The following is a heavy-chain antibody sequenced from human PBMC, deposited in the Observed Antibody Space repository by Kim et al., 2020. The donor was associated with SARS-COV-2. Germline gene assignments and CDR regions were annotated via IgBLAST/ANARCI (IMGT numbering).Heavy chain of an antibody. Sequence: GGSLRLSCAASGFTFSTYGMHWVRQAPGKGLEWVAVMSYDGSNKYYADSVKGRFTISRDNSKNTLYLQMNSLRADDTAVCFCAKDPKRSGSGRLAYGMDVWGQGTTVTVSS. CDR3: AKDPKRSGSGRLAYGMDV. CDR2: MSYDGSNK. D-gene: IGHD3-10*01. J-gene: IGHJ6*02. CDR1: GFTFSTYG. V-gene: IGHV3-30*18.